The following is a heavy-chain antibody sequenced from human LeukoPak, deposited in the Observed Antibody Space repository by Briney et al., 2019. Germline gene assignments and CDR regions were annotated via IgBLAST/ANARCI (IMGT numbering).Heavy chain of an antibody. CDR3: AKDAGIAAAGQGLTHYGMDV. CDR2: ISWNSGSI. V-gene: IGHV3-9*01. Sequence: GGSLRLSCAASGFTFSDYYMSWVRQAPGKGLEWVSGISWNSGSIGYADSVKGRFTISRDNAKNSLYLQMNSLRAEDTALYYCAKDAGIAAAGQGLTHYGMDVWGQGTTVTVSS. J-gene: IGHJ6*02. D-gene: IGHD6-13*01. CDR1: GFTFSDYY.